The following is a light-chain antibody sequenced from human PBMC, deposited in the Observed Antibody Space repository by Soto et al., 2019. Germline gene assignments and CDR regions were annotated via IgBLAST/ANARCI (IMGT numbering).Light chain of an antibody. J-gene: IGLJ2*01. CDR2: SNN. V-gene: IGLV1-44*01. CDR3: AAWDDSLNGLV. CDR1: SSNIGSNT. Sequence: QSVLTQPPSASGTPGRRVTISCSGSSSNIGSNTVNWYQQLPGTAPKLLLYSNNQRPSGVPDRFSGSKSGTSASLAISGLQSEDEADYYCAAWDDSLNGLVFGGGTKLTVL.